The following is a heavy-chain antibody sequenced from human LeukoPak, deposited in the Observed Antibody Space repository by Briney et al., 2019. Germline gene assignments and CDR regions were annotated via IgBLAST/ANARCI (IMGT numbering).Heavy chain of an antibody. CDR1: GFTFSSYG. D-gene: IGHD3-10*01. V-gene: IGHV3-30*18. J-gene: IGHJ4*02. Sequence: GGSLRLSCAASGFTFSSYGMHWVRQAPGKGLEWVAVISYDGSNKYYADSVKGRFTISRDNSKNTLYLQMNSLRAEDTAVYYCAKDPELWSEPLFDYWGQGTLVTVSS. CDR3: AKDPELWSEPLFDY. CDR2: ISYDGSNK.